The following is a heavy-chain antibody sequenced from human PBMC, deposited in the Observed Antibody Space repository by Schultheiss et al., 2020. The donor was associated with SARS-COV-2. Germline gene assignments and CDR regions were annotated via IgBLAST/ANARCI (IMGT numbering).Heavy chain of an antibody. CDR3: ARDLMVRGVYYYYYGMDV. D-gene: IGHD3-10*01. CDR2: IYYSGST. CDR1: GGSISSSNW. Sequence: SETLSLTCAVSGGSISSSNWWSWVRQPPGKGLEWIGYIYYSGSTNYNPSLKSRVTMSVDTSKNQFSLKLSSVIAADTAVYYCARDLMVRGVYYYYYGMDVWGQGTTVTVSS. J-gene: IGHJ6*02. V-gene: IGHV4-4*02.